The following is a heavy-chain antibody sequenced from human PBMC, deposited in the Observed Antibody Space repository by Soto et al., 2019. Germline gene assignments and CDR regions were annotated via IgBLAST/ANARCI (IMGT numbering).Heavy chain of an antibody. V-gene: IGHV2-5*02. CDR1: GFSVSTSRVA. Sequence: QITLKESGPTLVKPTQTLTLTCTCSGFSVSTSRVAVGWIRQPPGKALEWLALIYWDDDKRYSPSLKSRLAITKDISKNQVVLTMTNMDPVDTATYYCAHRGYDSSGYLNWFDSWGQGTLVTVSS. J-gene: IGHJ5*01. CDR2: IYWDDDK. CDR3: AHRGYDSSGYLNWFDS. D-gene: IGHD3-22*01.